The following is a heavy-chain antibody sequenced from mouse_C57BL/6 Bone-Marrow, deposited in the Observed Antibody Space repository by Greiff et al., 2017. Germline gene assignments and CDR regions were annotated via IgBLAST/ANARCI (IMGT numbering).Heavy chain of an antibody. CDR1: GFTFSDAW. V-gene: IGHV6-6*01. CDR2: IRNKANNHAT. Sequence: EVKLMESGGGLVQPGGSMKLSCAASGFTFSDAWMDWVRQSPEKGLDWVAEIRNKANNHATYYAESVKGRFTITRDDSKSSVYLQMNSLRAEDTGIYYCARTYGSSYLFAYWGQGTLVTVSA. J-gene: IGHJ3*01. D-gene: IGHD1-1*01. CDR3: ARTYGSSYLFAY.